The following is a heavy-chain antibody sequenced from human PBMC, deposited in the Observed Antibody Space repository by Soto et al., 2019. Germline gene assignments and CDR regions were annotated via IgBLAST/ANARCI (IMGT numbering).Heavy chain of an antibody. Sequence: QVQLVESGGGLVRPGGSLRLSCEASGFTFSDYYMTWFRQAPGKGLEWLSYIDSSTKYTNYADSVKGRFTISRDNAKKSLYLQMNSLRADDTAVYYCAREYYYTMDVWGQGTMVTVSS. CDR2: IDSSTKYT. V-gene: IGHV3-11*05. CDR1: GFTFSDYY. CDR3: AREYYYTMDV. J-gene: IGHJ6*02.